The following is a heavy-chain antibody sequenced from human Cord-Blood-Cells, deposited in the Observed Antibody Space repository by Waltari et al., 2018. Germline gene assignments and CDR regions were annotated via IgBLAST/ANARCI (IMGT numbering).Heavy chain of an antibody. V-gene: IGHV1-2*02. CDR2: INPNSGGT. J-gene: IGHJ3*02. D-gene: IGHD2-15*01. Sequence: QVQLVQSGAEVKKPGASVKVSCKASGYTFTGYYMHLVRQAPGQGLEWRGGINPNSGGTNYAQKFQGGVTMTRDTSISTAYMELSRLRSDYTAVYYCARGPDSDDAFDIWGQGTMVTVSS. CDR1: GYTFTGYY. CDR3: ARGPDSDDAFDI.